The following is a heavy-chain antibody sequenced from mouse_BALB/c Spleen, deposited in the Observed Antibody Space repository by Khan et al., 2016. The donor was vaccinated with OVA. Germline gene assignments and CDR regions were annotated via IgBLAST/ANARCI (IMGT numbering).Heavy chain of an antibody. J-gene: IGHJ4*01. CDR1: GFTFSSYA. Sequence: EVQLVESGGGLVKPGGSLKFSCAASGFTFSSYAMSWVRQTPEKRLEWVASISSGGSTYYPDSVKGRFTISRENARNILYLQMSSLRSEDTAMYYCARAYALDYWGKGTSVTVSS. V-gene: IGHV5-6-5*01. CDR3: ARAYALDY. CDR2: ISSGGST.